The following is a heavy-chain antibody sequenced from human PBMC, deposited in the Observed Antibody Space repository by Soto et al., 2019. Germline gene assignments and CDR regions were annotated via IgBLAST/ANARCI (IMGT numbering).Heavy chain of an antibody. D-gene: IGHD2-15*01. CDR3: ARGGGYCSGGSCRNWFDP. V-gene: IGHV1-2*04. CDR1: GYTFTGYY. J-gene: IGHJ5*02. CDR2: INPNSGGT. Sequence: ASVNVSCKASGYTFTGYYMHWVRQAPGQGLEWMGWINPNSGGTNYAQKFQGWVTMTRDTSISTAYMELSRLRSDDTAVYYCARGGGYCSGGSCRNWFDPWGQGTLVTVSS.